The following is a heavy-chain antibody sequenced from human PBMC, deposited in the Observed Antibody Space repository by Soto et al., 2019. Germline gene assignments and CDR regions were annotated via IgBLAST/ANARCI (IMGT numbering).Heavy chain of an antibody. V-gene: IGHV4-4*07. J-gene: IGHJ5*02. CDR1: GGSISSYY. CDR2: IYTSGST. Sequence: SETVSLTCTVSGGSISSYYWSWIRQPAGKGLEWIGRIYTSGSTNYNPSLKSRVTMSVDTSKNQFSLKLSSVTAADTAVYYCARQRLVASWSDPWGPGTLVTVSS. D-gene: IGHD6-6*01. CDR3: ARQRLVASWSDP.